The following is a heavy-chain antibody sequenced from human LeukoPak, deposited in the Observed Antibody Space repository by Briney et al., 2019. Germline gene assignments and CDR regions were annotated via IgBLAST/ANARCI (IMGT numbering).Heavy chain of an antibody. Sequence: SETLSLTCTVSGGSISSYYWSWIRQPPGKGPEWIGYIYYSGSTNYNPSLKSRVTISVDTSKNQFSLRLSSVTAADTAVYYCARGNRRLAYYGSGARLPFDHWGQGTLVTVSS. V-gene: IGHV4-59*01. CDR2: IYYSGST. CDR3: ARGNRRLAYYGSGARLPFDH. D-gene: IGHD3-10*01. J-gene: IGHJ4*02. CDR1: GGSISSYY.